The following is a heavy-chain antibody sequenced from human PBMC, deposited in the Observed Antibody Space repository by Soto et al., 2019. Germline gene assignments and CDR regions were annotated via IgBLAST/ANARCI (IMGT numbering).Heavy chain of an antibody. CDR2: ISAYNGNT. CDR1: GYTFTSYG. J-gene: IGHJ6*02. V-gene: IGHV1-18*01. CDR3: ARDRSSSSHYYYGMDV. D-gene: IGHD6-13*01. Sequence: QVQLVQSGAEVKKPGASVKVSCKASGYTFTSYGISWVRQAPGQGLEWMGWISAYNGNTNYAQKLQGRVTMTTDTSPSTAYMELRSLRSDDTAVYYCARDRSSSSHYYYGMDVWGQGTTVTVSS.